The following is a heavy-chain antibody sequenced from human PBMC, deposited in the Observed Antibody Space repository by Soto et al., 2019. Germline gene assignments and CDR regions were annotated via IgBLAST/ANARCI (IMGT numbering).Heavy chain of an antibody. V-gene: IGHV3-66*01. D-gene: IGHD3-9*01. CDR1: GFTVSSNY. CDR2: IYSGGST. J-gene: IGHJ4*02. CDR3: ARSPVLRYFDWSTYYFDY. Sequence: EVQLAESGGGLVQPGGSLRLSCAASGFTVSSNYMSWVRQAPGKGLEWVSVIYSGGSTYYADSVKGRFTISRDNSKNTLYLQMNSLRAEDTAVYYCARSPVLRYFDWSTYYFDYWGQGTLVTVSS.